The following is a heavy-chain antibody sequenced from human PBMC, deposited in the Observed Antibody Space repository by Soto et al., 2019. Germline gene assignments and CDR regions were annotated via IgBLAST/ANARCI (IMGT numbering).Heavy chain of an antibody. D-gene: IGHD2-15*01. J-gene: IGHJ3*02. Sequence: QVQLQQWGAGLLKPSETLSLTCAVYGGSFSGYYWSWIRQPPGKGLEWIGEINHSGSNNYNPSLKSRVTISVDTSKNQFSLKLSSVTAADTAVYYCARVLKVVVAATFAFDIWGQGTMVTVSS. CDR1: GGSFSGYY. V-gene: IGHV4-34*01. CDR3: ARVLKVVVAATFAFDI. CDR2: INHSGSN.